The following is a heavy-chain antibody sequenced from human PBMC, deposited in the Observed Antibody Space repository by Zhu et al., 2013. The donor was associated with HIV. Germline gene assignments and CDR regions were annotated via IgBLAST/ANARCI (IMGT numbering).Heavy chain of an antibody. V-gene: IGHV1-46*01. Sequence: QVQLVQSGAEVKKPGASVKVSCKASGYTFTSYYMHWVRQAPGQGLEWMGIINPSGGSTSYAQKFQGRVTMTRDTSTSTVYMELSSLRSEDTAVYYCARDLKSDYYYYGMDVWAKGPRSPSP. CDR1: GYTFTSYY. J-gene: IGHJ6*02. CDR3: ARDLKSDYYYYGMDV. CDR2: INPSGGST.